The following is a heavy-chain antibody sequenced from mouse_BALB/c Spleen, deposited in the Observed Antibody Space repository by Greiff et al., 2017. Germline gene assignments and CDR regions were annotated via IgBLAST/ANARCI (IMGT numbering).Heavy chain of an antibody. CDR2: INPYNDGT. J-gene: IGHJ1*01. Sequence: EVKLMESGPELVKPGASMKMSCKASGYTFTSYVMHWVRQKPGQGLEWIGYINPYNDGTKYNEKFKGKATLTSDKSSSTAYMELSSLTSEDSAVYYCADRYDPCWYFDVWGAGTTVTVSS. CDR3: ADRYDPCWYFDV. CDR1: GYTFTSYV. V-gene: IGHV1-14*01. D-gene: IGHD2-14*01.